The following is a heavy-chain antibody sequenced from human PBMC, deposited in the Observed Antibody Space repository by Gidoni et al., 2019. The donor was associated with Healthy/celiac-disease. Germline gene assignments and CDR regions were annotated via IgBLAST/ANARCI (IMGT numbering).Heavy chain of an antibody. D-gene: IGHD2-21*01. CDR1: VFTFSSYG. CDR2: IWYDGSNK. V-gene: IGHV3-33*08. Sequence: QVQLVASGGGVVQPGRSLRLSCAASVFTFSSYGMHWVRQAPGKGLEWVAVIWYDGSNKYYADSVKGRFTISRDNSKNTLYLQMNSLRAEDTAVYYCARDNRGNSYYFDYWGQGTLVTVSS. J-gene: IGHJ4*02. CDR3: ARDNRGNSYYFDY.